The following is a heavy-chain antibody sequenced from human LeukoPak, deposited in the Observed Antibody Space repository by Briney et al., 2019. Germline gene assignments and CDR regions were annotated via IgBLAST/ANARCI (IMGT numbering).Heavy chain of an antibody. CDR2: ISAYNGNT. V-gene: IGHV1-18*01. J-gene: IGHJ4*02. CDR3: ARDRIAAAGRDFDY. D-gene: IGHD6-13*01. Sequence: ASVKVSCKASGYTFTSYGISWVRQAPGQALEWMGWISAYNGNTNYAQKLQGRVTMTTDTSTSTAYMELRSLRSDDTAVYHCARDRIAAAGRDFDYWGQGTLVTVSS. CDR1: GYTFTSYG.